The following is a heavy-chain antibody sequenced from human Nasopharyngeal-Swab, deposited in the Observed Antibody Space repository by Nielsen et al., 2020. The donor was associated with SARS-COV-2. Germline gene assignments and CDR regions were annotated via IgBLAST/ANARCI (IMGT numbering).Heavy chain of an antibody. V-gene: IGHV1-69*06. CDR3: ARESGKWEFDY. Sequence: SVNVSCKASGCTFSSYAISWVRQAPGQGLEWMGGIIPIFGTANYAQKFQGRVTITADKSTSTAYMELSSLRSEDTAVYYCARESGKWEFDYWGQGTLVTVSS. J-gene: IGHJ4*02. D-gene: IGHD1-26*01. CDR2: IIPIFGTA. CDR1: GCTFSSYA.